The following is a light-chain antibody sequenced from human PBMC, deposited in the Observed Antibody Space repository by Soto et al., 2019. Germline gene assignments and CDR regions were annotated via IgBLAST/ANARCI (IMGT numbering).Light chain of an antibody. CDR1: QTISNW. CDR3: LLDYSYFWA. CDR2: DAS. V-gene: IGKV1-5*01. J-gene: IGKJ1*01. Sequence: DIQMTQSPSTLSASVGDRVTITCRASQTISNWLAWYQVKPGKAPKLLMHDASSLESGVPSRFSGSGSGRDFTLTISSMQPEDFATYYCLLDYSYFWAFGQGTKVDIK.